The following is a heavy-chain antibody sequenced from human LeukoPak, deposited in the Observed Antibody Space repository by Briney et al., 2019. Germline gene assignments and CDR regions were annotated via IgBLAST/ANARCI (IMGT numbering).Heavy chain of an antibody. CDR3: ARAIRYQLLSDY. D-gene: IGHD2-2*01. J-gene: IGHJ4*02. Sequence: ASVRVSFKTSGYTFSTYDINWLRQAAGQGLEWMGWMNPNSANTGFAQKFQGRAAITRDTSTATAYLELSGLTSEDTAVYYCARAIRYQLLSDYWGQGTLVTVSS. CDR2: MNPNSANT. CDR1: GYTFSTYD. V-gene: IGHV1-8*02.